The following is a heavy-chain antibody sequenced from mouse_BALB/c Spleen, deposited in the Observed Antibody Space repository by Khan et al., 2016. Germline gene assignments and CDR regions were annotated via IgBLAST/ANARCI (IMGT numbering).Heavy chain of an antibody. CDR2: INTYSGES. J-gene: IGHJ1*01. D-gene: IGHD1-1*01. V-gene: IGHV9-3-1*01. CDR3: ARYRYYYGSSRYFDV. Sequence: QIQLVQSGPELKKPGKTVKISCKASGYTFTNYGMNWVKQAPGKGLKWMGWINTYSGESTYADDFKGRFAFSLETSANTAYLQINNRKNEGTATYFCARYRYYYGSSRYFDVWGAGTTVTVSS. CDR1: GYTFTNYG.